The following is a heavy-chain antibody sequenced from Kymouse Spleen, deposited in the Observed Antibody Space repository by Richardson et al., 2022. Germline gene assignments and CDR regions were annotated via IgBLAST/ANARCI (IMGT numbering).Heavy chain of an antibody. CDR1: GFTFSNAW. Sequence: EVQLVESGGGLVKPGGSLRLSCAASGFTFSNAWMSWVRQAPGKGLEWVGRIKSKTDGGTTDYAAPVKGRFTISRDDSKNTLYLQMNSLKTEDTAVYYCTTHRSGWYYYYYGMDVWGQGTTVTVSS. CDR3: TTHRSGWYYYYYGMDV. D-gene: IGHD6-19*01. CDR2: IKSKTDGGTT. J-gene: IGHJ6*02. V-gene: IGHV3-15*01.